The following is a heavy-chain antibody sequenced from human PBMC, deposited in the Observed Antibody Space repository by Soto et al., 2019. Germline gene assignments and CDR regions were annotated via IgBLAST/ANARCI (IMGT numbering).Heavy chain of an antibody. V-gene: IGHV3-23*01. J-gene: IGHJ6*02. CDR3: ASPTMVRGVRIDYYYYGMDV. D-gene: IGHD3-10*01. CDR2: ITSDGRT. CDR1: GFTFSSYA. Sequence: PGGSLRLSCAASGFTFSSYAMSWVRQAPGKGLDWVSIITSDGRTYYADSVKGRFTISRDNAKNTLYLQMNSLRAEDTAVYYCASPTMVRGVRIDYYYYGMDVWGQGTTVTVYS.